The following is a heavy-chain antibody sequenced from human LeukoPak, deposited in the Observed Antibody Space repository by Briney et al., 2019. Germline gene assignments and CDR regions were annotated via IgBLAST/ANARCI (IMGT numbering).Heavy chain of an antibody. V-gene: IGHV4-59*01. CDR2: IYYSGST. D-gene: IGHD3-10*01. CDR3: ARAYYGSGSYSVYYYYGMDV. Sequence: SETLSLTCTVSGGSISSYYWSWIRQPPGKGLEGIGYIYYSGSTNYNPSLKSRVTISVDTSKNQFSLKLSSVTAADTAVYYCARAYYGSGSYSVYYYYGMDVWGQGTTVTVS. CDR1: GGSISSYY. J-gene: IGHJ6*02.